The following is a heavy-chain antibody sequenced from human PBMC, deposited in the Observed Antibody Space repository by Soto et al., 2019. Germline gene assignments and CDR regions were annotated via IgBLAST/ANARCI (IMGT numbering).Heavy chain of an antibody. CDR2: VIPILGMG. CDR1: GGTFGNYP. Sequence: VQLVQSGAEVKQPGSSVKVSCKTSGGTFGNYPINWVRQAPGQGLEWMGRVIPILGMGSYAKKFQGRVTITADRSTSTAYMELSSLRSNDTAVYYCATDYRDGYNIPFDYWGQGTLVTVSS. D-gene: IGHD5-12*01. CDR3: ATDYRDGYNIPFDY. V-gene: IGHV1-69*02. J-gene: IGHJ4*02.